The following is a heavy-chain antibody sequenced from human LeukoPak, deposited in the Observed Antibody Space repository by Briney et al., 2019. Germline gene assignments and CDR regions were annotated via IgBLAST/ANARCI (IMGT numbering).Heavy chain of an antibody. CDR2: ISGSGGST. CDR1: GFTFSIYA. CDR3: AKAKDSGWYAFYFDY. J-gene: IGHJ4*02. D-gene: IGHD6-19*01. V-gene: IGHV3-23*01. Sequence: GGSLRLSCAASGFTFSIYAMSWVRQAPGKGLEWVSAISGSGGSTYYADSVKGRFTISRDNSKNTLYLQMNSLRAEDTAVYYCAKAKDSGWYAFYFDYWGQGTLVTVSS.